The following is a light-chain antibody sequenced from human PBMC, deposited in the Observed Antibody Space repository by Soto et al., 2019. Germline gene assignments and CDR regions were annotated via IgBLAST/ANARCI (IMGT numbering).Light chain of an antibody. V-gene: IGKV3-20*01. Sequence: EIVLTQSPGTLSLSPGERATLSCRASQTVSTRYLDWYQQKPGQAPRLLIYAASFRATGTPDRFSGSGAGTDFTLTISRLEPDDAAVYYCQQFVKSPWTFGRGTKVEIK. CDR1: QTVSTRY. CDR3: QQFVKSPWT. J-gene: IGKJ1*01. CDR2: AAS.